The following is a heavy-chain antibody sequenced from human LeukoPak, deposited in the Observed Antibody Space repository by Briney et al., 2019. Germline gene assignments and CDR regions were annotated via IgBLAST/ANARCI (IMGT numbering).Heavy chain of an antibody. CDR2: IRGGGGSA. V-gene: IGHV3-23*01. J-gene: IGHJ3*02. D-gene: IGHD4-17*01. CDR3: ARDPNGDYIGAFDM. Sequence: GGSLRLSCTASEFTFSAYAMMWVRQAPGKGPEWVSAIRGGGGSAFYADSVKGRFTISRDNSKYTLFLQMNSLRAEDTAVYYCARDPNGDYIGAFDMWGPGTMVTVSS. CDR1: EFTFSAYA.